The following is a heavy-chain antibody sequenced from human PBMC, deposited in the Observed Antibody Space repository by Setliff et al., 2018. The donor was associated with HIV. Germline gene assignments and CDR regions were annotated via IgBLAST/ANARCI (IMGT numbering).Heavy chain of an antibody. CDR3: ARGSSFGWDNHYFDY. CDR1: RGSISSDNW. J-gene: IGHJ4*02. D-gene: IGHD3-16*01. Sequence: SETLSLTCAVSRGSISSDNWWTWLRQPPGKGLEWIGEISHTENTNFHWSLKSRITMSVDTSKNQFSLTLTSLTTADTGLYFCARGSSFGWDNHYFDYWSQGTLVTVSS. CDR2: ISHTENT. V-gene: IGHV4-4*02.